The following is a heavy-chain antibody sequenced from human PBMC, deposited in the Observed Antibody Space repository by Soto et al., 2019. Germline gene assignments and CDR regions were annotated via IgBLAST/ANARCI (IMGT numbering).Heavy chain of an antibody. CDR3: ARDNQRRAYNWFDP. CDR1: GGSISSDDNY. CDR2: IYYTGTT. J-gene: IGHJ5*02. Sequence: QVQLQESGPGLVKPSQTLSLICTVSGGSISSDDNYWSWIRQPPGKGLEWIGYIYYTGTTSYNPSLKSRLIISIDTSKNAFSLKLNSVTAADTAVYYCARDNQRRAYNWFDPWGQGTLVTVSS. V-gene: IGHV4-30-4*01.